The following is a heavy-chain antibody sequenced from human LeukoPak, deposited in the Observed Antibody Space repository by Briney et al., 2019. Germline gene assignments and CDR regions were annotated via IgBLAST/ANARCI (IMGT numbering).Heavy chain of an antibody. D-gene: IGHD6-19*01. Sequence: SETLSLTCSVSGGSVRSDISHWSWVRQPPGKGLEWIGYVHYSGSANYNPSLESRVTMSLDRSKNRFSLELTSVTAADTAVYYCARNRGWYATDVWGQGAAVTVSS. CDR3: ARNRGWYATDV. CDR2: VHYSGSA. CDR1: GGSVRSDISH. V-gene: IGHV4-61*01. J-gene: IGHJ6*02.